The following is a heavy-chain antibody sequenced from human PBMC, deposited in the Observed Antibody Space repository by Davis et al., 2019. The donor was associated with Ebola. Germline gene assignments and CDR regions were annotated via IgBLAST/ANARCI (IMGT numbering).Heavy chain of an antibody. D-gene: IGHD6-13*01. CDR2: IRYDGSNK. Sequence: PGGSLRLSCAASGFTFSSYGMHWIRQAPGKGLEWVAFIRYDGSNKYYADSVKGRFTISRDNSKNILYLQMNSLRAEDTAVYYCVGDDQRAGEGYSTTWQPYYHFGLGVWGKGTTVTVSS. CDR3: VGDDQRAGEGYSTTWQPYYHFGLGV. CDR1: GFTFSSYG. V-gene: IGHV3-30*02. J-gene: IGHJ6*04.